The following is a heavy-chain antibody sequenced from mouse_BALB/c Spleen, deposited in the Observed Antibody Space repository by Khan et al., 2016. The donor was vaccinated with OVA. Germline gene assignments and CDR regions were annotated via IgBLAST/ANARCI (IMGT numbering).Heavy chain of an antibody. D-gene: IGHD2-3*01. V-gene: IGHV5-12-1*01. Sequence: EVELVESGGGLVRPGGSLKLSCAASAFDFSYYDMSWVRQTPERRLEWVAYISSGGGTSYPDTVKGRVTISRDNAKNTLYLQMSSLKSEDTAIYYCARGYYYFDYWGQGTTLTVSS. J-gene: IGHJ2*01. CDR1: AFDFSYYD. CDR3: ARGYYYFDY. CDR2: ISSGGGT.